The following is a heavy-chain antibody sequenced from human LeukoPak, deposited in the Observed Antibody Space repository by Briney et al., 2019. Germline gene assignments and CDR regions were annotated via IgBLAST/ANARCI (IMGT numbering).Heavy chain of an antibody. D-gene: IGHD2/OR15-2a*01. CDR3: ARDLYRSLDY. J-gene: IGHJ4*02. V-gene: IGHV2-5*02. Sequence: NGSGPTLLNHTQTLTLTCTFSGFSLSTSGVGVGWIRQPPGKALEWLALIYWDDDKRYSPSLKSRLTITKDTSKNQVVLTMTNMDPVDTATYYCARDLYRSLDYWGQGTLVTVSS. CDR1: GFSLSTSGVG. CDR2: IYWDDDK.